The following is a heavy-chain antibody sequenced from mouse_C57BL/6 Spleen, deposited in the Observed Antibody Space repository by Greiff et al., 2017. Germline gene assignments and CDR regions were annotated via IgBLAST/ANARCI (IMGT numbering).Heavy chain of an antibody. CDR1: GYTFTGYW. Sequence: VQLQQSGAELMKPGASVKLSCKATGYTFTGYWIEWVKQRPGHGLEWIGEILPGSGSTNYHEQFKGKATFTADTSSNTAYMQISSLTTEDSAIYYCARRDFDVWGTGTTVTVSS. CDR3: ARRDFDV. J-gene: IGHJ1*03. V-gene: IGHV1-9*01. CDR2: ILPGSGST.